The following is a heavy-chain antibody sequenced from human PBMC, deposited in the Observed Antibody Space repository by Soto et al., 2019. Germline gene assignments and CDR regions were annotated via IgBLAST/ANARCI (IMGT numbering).Heavy chain of an antibody. CDR1: GYTFTSYA. Sequence: ASVKVSCKASGYTFTSYAMHWVRQAPGQRLEWMGWINAGNGNTKYSQKFQGRVTITRDTSASTAYMELSSLRSEDTAVYYCARVLRDIVVVPAAVGLDYWGQGTLVTVSS. CDR3: ARVLRDIVVVPAAVGLDY. CDR2: INAGNGNT. V-gene: IGHV1-3*01. D-gene: IGHD2-2*01. J-gene: IGHJ4*02.